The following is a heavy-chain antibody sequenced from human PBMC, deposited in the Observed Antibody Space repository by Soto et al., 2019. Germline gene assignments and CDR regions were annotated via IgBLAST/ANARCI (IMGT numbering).Heavy chain of an antibody. CDR2: IYYTGST. J-gene: IGHJ4*02. CDR1: GGSISNFY. CDR3: ARGSRYSSTWSY. D-gene: IGHD6-13*01. Sequence: SETLSLTCTVSGGSISNFYWSWIRQPPGQGLEWIGYIYYTGSTNYNPSLKRRVTMSVDTARNQLSLKMSSVTAADTAVYYCARGSRYSSTWSYWGQGTLVTVSS. V-gene: IGHV4-59*01.